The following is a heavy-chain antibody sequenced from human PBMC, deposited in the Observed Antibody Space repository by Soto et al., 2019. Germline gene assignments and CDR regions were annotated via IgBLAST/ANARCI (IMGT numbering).Heavy chain of an antibody. J-gene: IGHJ5*02. Sequence: QVQLQQWGAGLLKPSETLSLTCAVYGGSFSGYYWSWIRQPPGNGLAWIGEINHSGSTNYNPSPKSRVTISVDTSKNQFSLKLSSVTAADTAVYYCARVKTGTVDIEFDPWGQGTLVTVSS. CDR2: INHSGST. D-gene: IGHD1-1*01. CDR1: GGSFSGYY. V-gene: IGHV4-34*01. CDR3: ARVKTGTVDIEFDP.